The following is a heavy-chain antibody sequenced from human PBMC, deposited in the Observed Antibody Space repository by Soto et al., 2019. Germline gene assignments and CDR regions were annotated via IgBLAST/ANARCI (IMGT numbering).Heavy chain of an antibody. CDR2: IKSKTDGGTT. J-gene: IGHJ4*02. Sequence: EVQLVESGGGLVKPGGSLRLSCAASGFTFSNAWMSWVRQAPGKGLDWVGRIKSKTDGGTTDYAAPVKGRFTISRDDSKNTLYLQMNSLKTEDTAVYYCTTGLAYCGGDCSPIDYWGQGTLVTVSS. D-gene: IGHD2-21*02. V-gene: IGHV3-15*01. CDR3: TTGLAYCGGDCSPIDY. CDR1: GFTFSNAW.